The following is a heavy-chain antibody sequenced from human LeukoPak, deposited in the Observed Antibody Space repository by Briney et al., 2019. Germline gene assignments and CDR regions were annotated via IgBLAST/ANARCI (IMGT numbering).Heavy chain of an antibody. V-gene: IGHV3-33*01. J-gene: IGHJ4*02. CDR3: ARDWYSGYSTPDD. CDR2: IWHDGSTK. D-gene: IGHD5-12*01. Sequence: GGTLTLSCAASGFTFSSYGMHWVRQAPGKGLEWVAVIWHDGSTKYYPDAVKDLFTISRDNSMNTLYLQMNSLRAEDTAVYYCARDWYSGYSTPDDWGQGTLVTVSS. CDR1: GFTFSSYG.